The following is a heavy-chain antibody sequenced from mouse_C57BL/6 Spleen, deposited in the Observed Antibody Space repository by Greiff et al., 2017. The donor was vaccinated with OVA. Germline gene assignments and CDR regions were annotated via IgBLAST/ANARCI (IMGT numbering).Heavy chain of an antibody. V-gene: IGHV5-16*01. CDR2: INYDGSST. Sequence: EVKLVESEGGLVQPGSSMKLSCTASGFTFSDYYMAWVRQVPEKGLEWVANINYDGSSTYYLDSLKSRFIMPIDNAKNILYLQRSSLKAEDTAKYASARAHYNDSIYWFADWGQGTLVTVSA. CDR3: ARAHYNDSIYWFAD. D-gene: IGHD1-1*01. J-gene: IGHJ3*01. CDR1: GFTFSDYY.